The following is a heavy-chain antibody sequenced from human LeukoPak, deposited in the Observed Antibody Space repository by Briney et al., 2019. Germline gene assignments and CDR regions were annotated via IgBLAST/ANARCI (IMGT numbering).Heavy chain of an antibody. D-gene: IGHD3-10*01. J-gene: IGHJ4*02. Sequence: PGGSLRLSCAASGFTFSSNALSWVRQAPGKGLEWVSAISGSGGSTYYADSVKGRFTISRDNSKNTLYLQMNSLRAEDTAVYYCAKELWFGEFSSYYFDYWGQGTLVTVSS. V-gene: IGHV3-23*01. CDR3: AKELWFGEFSSYYFDY. CDR2: ISGSGGST. CDR1: GFTFSSNA.